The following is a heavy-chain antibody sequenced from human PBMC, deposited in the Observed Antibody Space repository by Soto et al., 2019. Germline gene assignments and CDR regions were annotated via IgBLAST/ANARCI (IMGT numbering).Heavy chain of an antibody. V-gene: IGHV3-21*01. D-gene: IGHD2-2*01. CDR1: GFTFSRYY. CDR3: ARDDGLSSTNVKAFDI. CDR2: ISTTSTYT. Sequence: PGGSLSLSCAASGFTFSRYYMNWVRQAPGKGLEWVSSISTTSTYTHYADSLKGRFTISRDNAKKLLYLQMDSLRAEDTAVYYCARDDGLSSTNVKAFDIWGQGTKVTVS. J-gene: IGHJ3*02.